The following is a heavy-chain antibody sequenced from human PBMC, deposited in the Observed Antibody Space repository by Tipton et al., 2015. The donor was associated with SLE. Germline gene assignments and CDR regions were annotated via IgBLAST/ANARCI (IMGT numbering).Heavy chain of an antibody. CDR2: TYYSGST. CDR3: ARGLSTHDFDI. Sequence: TLSLTCTVSGGPISSSSYYWGRIRQPPRKGLEWIGNTYYSGSTYYNPSLKSRVTISVDTSKNHFSLKLSSVTAADTAVYYCARGLSTHDFDIWGQGTMVTVSS. J-gene: IGHJ3*02. CDR1: GGPISSSSYY. V-gene: IGHV4-39*07. D-gene: IGHD2-2*01.